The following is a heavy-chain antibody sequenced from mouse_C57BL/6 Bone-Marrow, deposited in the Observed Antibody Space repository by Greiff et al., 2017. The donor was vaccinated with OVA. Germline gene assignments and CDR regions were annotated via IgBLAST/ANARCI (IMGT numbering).Heavy chain of an antibody. CDR1: GYTFTSYW. CDR2: IDPSDSYT. CDR3: ARPYYYGSRGFAY. V-gene: IGHV1-59*01. D-gene: IGHD1-1*01. J-gene: IGHJ3*01. Sequence: VQLQQPGAELVRPGTSVKLSCKASGYTFTSYWMHWVKQRPGQGLEWIGVIDPSDSYTNYNQKFKGKATLTVDTSSSTAYMQLSSLTSEDSAVYYCARPYYYGSRGFAYWGKGTLVTVSA.